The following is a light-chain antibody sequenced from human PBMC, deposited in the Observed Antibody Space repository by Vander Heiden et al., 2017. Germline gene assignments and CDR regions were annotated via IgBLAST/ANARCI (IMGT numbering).Light chain of an antibody. CDR1: QGISSY. V-gene: IGKV1-8*01. J-gene: IGKJ4*01. CDR2: AAS. Sequence: AIRITQSPSSLSASTGDRVTITCRASQGISSYLAWYQQKPGKAPKLLIYAASTLQSGVPSRFSGTGSGTDFTLSIRCLQSEDFATYYCQEDDSYGHTFGGGTKVXIK. CDR3: QEDDSYGHT.